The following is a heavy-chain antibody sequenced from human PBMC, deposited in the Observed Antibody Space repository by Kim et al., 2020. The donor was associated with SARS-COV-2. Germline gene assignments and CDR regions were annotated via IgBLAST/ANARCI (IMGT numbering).Heavy chain of an antibody. CDR2: INATQGTT. V-gene: IGHV1-3*01. D-gene: IGHD3-10*01. Sequence: ASVKVSCKASGYTFSRSAMHWVRQAPGQRLEWMGWINATQGTTKYSQNFQGRVTITRETSASTAYMELSDLRSEDTAVYYCAKDYFFNSASGSDDYWGQGTLVTVSS. CDR1: GYTFSRSA. J-gene: IGHJ4*02. CDR3: AKDYFFNSASGSDDY.